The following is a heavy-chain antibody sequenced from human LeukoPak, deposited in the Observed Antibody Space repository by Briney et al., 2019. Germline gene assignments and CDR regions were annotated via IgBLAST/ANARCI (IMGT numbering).Heavy chain of an antibody. D-gene: IGHD3-22*01. Sequence: GGSLRLSCAASGFTCSTFGFNWVRQAPGKGLEWVSSISHSSIYISYADSVKGRFTISRDNARNSLYLQMDSLRVEDTAVYYCARGYYYDSSFAYWGQGTLVTVSS. J-gene: IGHJ4*02. CDR3: ARGYYYDSSFAY. CDR1: GFTCSTFG. CDR2: ISHSSIYI. V-gene: IGHV3-21*01.